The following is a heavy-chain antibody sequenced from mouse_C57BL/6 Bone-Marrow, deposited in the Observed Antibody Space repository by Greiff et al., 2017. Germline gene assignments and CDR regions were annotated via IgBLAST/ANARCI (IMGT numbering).Heavy chain of an antibody. J-gene: IGHJ3*01. V-gene: IGHV1-9*01. CDR2: ILPGSGST. Sequence: VQLQQSGAELMKPGASVKLSCKATGYTFTGYWIEWVKQRPGHGLEWIGEILPGSGSTNYNEKFKGKATFTADTSSNTAYMQLSSLTTEDSAIYYCAREGDYYGSSYEGCAYWGQGTLVTVSA. D-gene: IGHD1-1*01. CDR3: AREGDYYGSSYEGCAY. CDR1: GYTFTGYW.